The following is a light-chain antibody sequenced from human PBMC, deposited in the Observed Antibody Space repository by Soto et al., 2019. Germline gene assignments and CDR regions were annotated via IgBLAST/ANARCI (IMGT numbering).Light chain of an antibody. Sequence: EIVLTQSPGTLSLSPGERGTLSCRASQSASSSYLAWYQQKPGQAPRLLIYGASSRATGIPDRFSGSGSGTDFTLTIGRLEPEDFAVYYCQQYGGSPLTFGGGTKVEIK. CDR2: GAS. J-gene: IGKJ4*01. CDR1: QSASSSY. CDR3: QQYGGSPLT. V-gene: IGKV3-20*01.